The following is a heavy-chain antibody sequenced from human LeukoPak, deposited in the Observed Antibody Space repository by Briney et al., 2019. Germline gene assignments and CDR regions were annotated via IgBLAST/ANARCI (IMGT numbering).Heavy chain of an antibody. V-gene: IGHV3-23*01. CDR1: GFTFSSYV. J-gene: IGHJ3*02. D-gene: IGHD5-24*01. CDR3: VRRGGSDGWGAFDI. Sequence: GGSLRLSCAASGFTFSSYVMNWVRQAPGKGLEWVSSIRQSGDITYYADSVKGRFTISRDNSKNTLSLQMNSLSREDTAIYYCVRRGGSDGWGAFDIWGQGTVVTVSS. CDR2: IRQSGDIT.